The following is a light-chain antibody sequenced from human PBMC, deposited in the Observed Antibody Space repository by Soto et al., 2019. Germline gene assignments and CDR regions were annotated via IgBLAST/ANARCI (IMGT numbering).Light chain of an antibody. CDR2: DVS. CDR1: SSDIGGYNY. Sequence: QSVLTQPRSVSGSPGQSVTISCTGTSSDIGGYNYVSWYQQLPGKAPNLMIYDVSERPSWVPDRFSGSKSGNTASLTISGLQAEDEADYYCCSYAGSSTYVFGTGTKVTVL. CDR3: CSYAGSSTYV. J-gene: IGLJ1*01. V-gene: IGLV2-11*01.